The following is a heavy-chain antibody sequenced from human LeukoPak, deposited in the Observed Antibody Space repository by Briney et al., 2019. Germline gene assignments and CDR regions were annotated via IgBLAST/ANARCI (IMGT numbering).Heavy chain of an antibody. Sequence: SETLSLTCTVSGGSISTYYWSWIRQPPGKGLEWVGYIYYTGSTNYNPSLKSRVTISVDTSKNQFSLKLSSVTAADTAVYYCARDRGDGYDYFWDYWGQGTLVTVSS. CDR1: GGSISTYY. D-gene: IGHD5-12*01. CDR2: IYYTGST. V-gene: IGHV4-59*01. CDR3: ARDRGDGYDYFWDY. J-gene: IGHJ4*02.